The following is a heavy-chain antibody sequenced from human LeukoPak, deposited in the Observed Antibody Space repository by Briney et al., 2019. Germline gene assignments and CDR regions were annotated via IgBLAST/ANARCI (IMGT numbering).Heavy chain of an antibody. CDR2: IYYSGST. Sequence: LETLSLTCTVSGGSISNYYWSWIRQPPGKGLEWIGYIYYSGSTNYNPSLKSRVTISVDTSKNQFSLKLSSVTAADTAVYYCARVGGTNYYYYGMDVWGQGTTVTVSS. J-gene: IGHJ6*02. D-gene: IGHD1-26*01. CDR3: ARVGGTNYYYYGMDV. V-gene: IGHV4-59*01. CDR1: GGSISNYY.